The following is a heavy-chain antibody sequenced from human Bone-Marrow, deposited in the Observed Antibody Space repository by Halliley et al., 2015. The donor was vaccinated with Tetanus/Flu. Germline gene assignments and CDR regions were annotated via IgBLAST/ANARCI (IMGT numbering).Heavy chain of an antibody. J-gene: IGHJ6*02. V-gene: IGHV3-72*01. D-gene: IGHD3-3*01. CDR3: ARDYTIFGVVNGMDV. Sequence: RSGNNVNGYPTEYAPSVKGRFIISRDDGKKSLYLQMNNVQAEDTAVYYCARDYTIFGVVNGMDVWGQGTTVIVSS. CDR2: SGNNVNGYPT.